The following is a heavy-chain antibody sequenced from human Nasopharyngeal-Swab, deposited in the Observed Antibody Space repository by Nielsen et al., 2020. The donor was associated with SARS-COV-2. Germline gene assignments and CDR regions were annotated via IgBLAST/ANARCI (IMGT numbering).Heavy chain of an antibody. CDR2: FSISGATT. CDR1: GFTFSNSA. V-gene: IGHV3-23*01. J-gene: IGHJ4*02. CDR3: AKEEVPNDY. D-gene: IGHD4/OR15-4a*01. Sequence: GGSLRLSCSVSGFTFSNSALCWVRQAPGKGLEWVSAFSISGATTFYADSVRGRFTISRDNDRNTVYLQMSSLTVEDTAIYYCAKEEVPNDYWGQGTLVTVSS.